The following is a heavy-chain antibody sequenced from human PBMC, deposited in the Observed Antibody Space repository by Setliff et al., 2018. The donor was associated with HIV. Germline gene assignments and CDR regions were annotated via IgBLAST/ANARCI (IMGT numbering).Heavy chain of an antibody. D-gene: IGHD3-10*01. CDR3: AGRFYYSGSGIWAGLDS. J-gene: IGHJ4*02. CDR1: GVSISNYY. Sequence: SETLSLTCTVPGVSISNYYWSWIRQPAGKGLEWIGRIYTSGNTNYNPSLKSRVTMSVDTSKQQFSLKLTSLTAADTAVYYCAGRFYYSGSGIWAGLDSWGQGTLVTVSS. V-gene: IGHV4-4*07. CDR2: IYTSGNT.